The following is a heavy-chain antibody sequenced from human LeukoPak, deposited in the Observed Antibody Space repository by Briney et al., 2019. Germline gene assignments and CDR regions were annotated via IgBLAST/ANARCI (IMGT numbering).Heavy chain of an antibody. CDR1: GFTFSSYG. J-gene: IGHJ4*02. CDR2: ISYDGSNK. CDR3: AKDSGYDYVYSRSTAQYYFDY. V-gene: IGHV3-30*18. D-gene: IGHD5-12*01. Sequence: GGSLGLSCAASGFTFSSYGLHWVRQAPGKGLEWVAVISYDGSNKYYADSVKGRFTISRDNSKNTLYLQMNSLRAEDTAVYYCAKDSGYDYVYSRSTAQYYFDYWGQGTLVTVSS.